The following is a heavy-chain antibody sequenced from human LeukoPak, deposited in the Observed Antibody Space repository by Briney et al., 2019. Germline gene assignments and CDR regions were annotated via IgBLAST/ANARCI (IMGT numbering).Heavy chain of an antibody. J-gene: IGHJ4*02. CDR2: FGTRSTSI. CDR3: AREVSEGFDF. V-gene: IGHV3-21*01. D-gene: IGHD3-22*01. Sequence: GGSLRLSCTASGFTFSGYSMNWIRQAPGKGLEWVSSFGTRSTSIYHAGSVKGRFAISRDNAKNSLYLQMNSLRAEDTALYYCAREVSEGFDFWGQGTLVTVSS. CDR1: GFTFSGYS.